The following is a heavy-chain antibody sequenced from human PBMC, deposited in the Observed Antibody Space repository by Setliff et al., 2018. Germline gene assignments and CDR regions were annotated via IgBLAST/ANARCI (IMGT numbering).Heavy chain of an antibody. J-gene: IGHJ6*03. CDR3: AREGVDTRSSTDYRYYMDV. CDR1: GFTFSTYT. CDR2: ISSRSSHI. D-gene: IGHD2-15*01. Sequence: GGSLRLSCAASGFTFSTYTINWVRQAPGKGLEWVSTISSRSSHIYYADSVKGRFTISRDNAKNSLFLQMNSLTSDDTAVYYCAREGVDTRSSTDYRYYMDVWGQGTTVTV. V-gene: IGHV3-21*04.